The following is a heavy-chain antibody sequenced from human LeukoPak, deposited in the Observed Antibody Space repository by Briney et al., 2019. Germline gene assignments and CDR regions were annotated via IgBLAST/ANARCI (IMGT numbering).Heavy chain of an antibody. Sequence: SETLSLTCTVSGGSISSGGYYWSWIRQPPGKGLEWIGYIYHSGSTYYNPSLKSRVTISVDRSKNQFSLKLSSVTAADTAVYYCARCQPITIFGVVTRPAGLDYWGQGTLVTVSS. V-gene: IGHV4-30-2*01. CDR3: ARCQPITIFGVVTRPAGLDY. D-gene: IGHD3-3*01. CDR1: GGSISSGGYY. CDR2: IYHSGST. J-gene: IGHJ4*02.